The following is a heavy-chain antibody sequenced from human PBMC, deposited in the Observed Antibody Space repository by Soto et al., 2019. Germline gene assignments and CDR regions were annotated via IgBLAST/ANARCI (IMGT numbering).Heavy chain of an antibody. V-gene: IGHV4-39*02. J-gene: IGHJ5*02. CDR2: IYDSGNS. D-gene: IGHD6-19*01. Sequence: QLQLQESGPGLVKPSETLSLTCTVSGGSISSRSYYWAWVRQPPGKGLECIGTIYDSGNSYYNPSLKSRLTISVDMFKNQFSLKLKSVTASDTAVYYCARGVYSSGMGDWFDPRGQGTLVTVSS. CDR1: GGSISSRSYY. CDR3: ARGVYSSGMGDWFDP.